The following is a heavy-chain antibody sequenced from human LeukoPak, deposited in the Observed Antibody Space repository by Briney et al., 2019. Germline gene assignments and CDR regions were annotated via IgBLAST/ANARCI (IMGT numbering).Heavy chain of an antibody. CDR2: IYYSGST. V-gene: IGHV4-31*03. D-gene: IGHD3-22*01. CDR1: GGSISSGGYY. J-gene: IGHJ4*02. CDR3: AREANYYDSSGYYSARRPISFFDY. Sequence: PSETLSLTCTVSGGSISSGGYYWSWIRQHPGKGLEWIGYIYYSGSTYYNPSLKSRVTISVDTSKNQFSLKLSSVTAADTAVYYCAREANYYDSSGYYSARRPISFFDYWGQGTLVTVSS.